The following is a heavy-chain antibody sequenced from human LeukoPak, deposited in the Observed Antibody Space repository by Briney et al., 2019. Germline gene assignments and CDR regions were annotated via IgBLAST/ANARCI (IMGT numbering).Heavy chain of an antibody. J-gene: IGHJ4*02. CDR2: IKQDGSEK. CDR1: GFTFSSYW. Sequence: GGSLRLSCAAPGFTFSSYWMSWVRQAPGKGLEWVANIKQDGSEKYYVDPVKGRFTISRDNAKNSLYLQMNSLRAEDTAVYYCARSSRELRGYAPWEVMPPFDYWGQGTLVTVSS. CDR3: ARSSRELRGYAPWEVMPPFDY. V-gene: IGHV3-7*01. D-gene: IGHD4-23*01.